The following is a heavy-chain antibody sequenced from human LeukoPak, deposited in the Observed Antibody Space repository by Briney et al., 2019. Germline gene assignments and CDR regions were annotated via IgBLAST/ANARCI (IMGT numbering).Heavy chain of an antibody. J-gene: IGHJ4*02. V-gene: IGHV3-23*01. D-gene: IGHD2-15*01. CDR1: GFTFSSYW. CDR2: ISGSGGST. CDR3: AKKKWDVVVVAAFDY. Sequence: GGSLRLSCAASGFTFSSYWMSWVRQAPGKGLEWVSAISGSGGSTYYADSVKGRFTISRDNSKNTLYLQMNSLRAEDTAVYYCAKKKWDVVVVAAFDYWGQGTLVTVSS.